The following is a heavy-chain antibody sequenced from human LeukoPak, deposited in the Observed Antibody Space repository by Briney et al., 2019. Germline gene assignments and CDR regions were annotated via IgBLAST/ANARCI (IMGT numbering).Heavy chain of an antibody. CDR1: GGSISSGGYY. Sequence: SETLSLTCTVSGGSISSGGYYWSWIRQHPGKGLEWIGYIYYSGSTYYNPSLKSRVTISVDTSKNQFSLKLSSVTAADTAVYYCARDAPATDAFDIWGQGTMVTVSS. D-gene: IGHD1-26*01. V-gene: IGHV4-31*03. CDR2: IYYSGST. CDR3: ARDAPATDAFDI. J-gene: IGHJ3*02.